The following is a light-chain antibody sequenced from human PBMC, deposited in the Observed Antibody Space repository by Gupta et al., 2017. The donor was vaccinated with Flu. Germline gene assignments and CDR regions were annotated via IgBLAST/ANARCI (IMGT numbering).Light chain of an antibody. V-gene: IGKV4-1*01. CDR1: QSVLYNSNNKDY. J-gene: IGKJ2*02. Sequence: DIVMTQSPDSLAVCLRERATINCRSSQSVLYNSNNKDYLAWYQQKPGQPPQVLIYLASTRESGVPDRFSGRGSGTDFTLTISSRQAEDVAVYYCQQHNTPPCTFGQGTKMDIK. CDR2: LAS. CDR3: QQHNTPPCT.